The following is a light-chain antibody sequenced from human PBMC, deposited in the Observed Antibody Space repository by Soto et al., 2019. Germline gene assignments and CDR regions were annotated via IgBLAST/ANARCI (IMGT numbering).Light chain of an antibody. CDR3: AAWDDSLSVHNYV. CDR1: SSNIGSNY. CDR2: RNN. Sequence: QSVLPQPPSASGTPGQRVTISCSGSSSNIGSNYVYWYQQLAGTAAKLLIYRNNQRPSGVPDRFSGSKSGTSASLAISGLRSEDEADYYCAAWDDSLSVHNYVFGTGTKVTVL. J-gene: IGLJ1*01. V-gene: IGLV1-47*01.